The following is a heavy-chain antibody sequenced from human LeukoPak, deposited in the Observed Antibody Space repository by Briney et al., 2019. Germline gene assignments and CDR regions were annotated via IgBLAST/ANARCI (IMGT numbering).Heavy chain of an antibody. V-gene: IGHV3-15*01. Sequence: GGSLRLSCAASEFTFSNAWMSWVRQAPGKGLEWVGLIKSKTDGGTMDYATPVKGRFTISRDDSKNTLYLQMNSLKTEDTAVYYCTTLGTWGQGTLVAVSS. CDR2: IKSKTDGGTM. D-gene: IGHD3-10*01. J-gene: IGHJ5*02. CDR3: TTLGT. CDR1: EFTFSNAW.